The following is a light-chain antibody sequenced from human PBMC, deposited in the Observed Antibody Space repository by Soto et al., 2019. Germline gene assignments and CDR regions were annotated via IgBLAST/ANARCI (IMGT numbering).Light chain of an antibody. CDR1: NSDVGAFNS. CDR3: SSYTTTSTKV. Sequence: QSALTQPASVSGSPGQSITISCTGSNSDVGAFNSVSWYQQAPGKVPKLLIYAVTDRPPGVSPRFSGSKSGYTASLTISGLRAEDEADYYCSSYTTTSTKVFGSGPKLTVL. CDR2: AVT. J-gene: IGLJ1*01. V-gene: IGLV2-14*01.